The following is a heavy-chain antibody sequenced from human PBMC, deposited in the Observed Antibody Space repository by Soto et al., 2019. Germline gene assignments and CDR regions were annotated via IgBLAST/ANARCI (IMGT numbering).Heavy chain of an antibody. CDR2: IIPIFGTA. V-gene: IGHV1-69*13. CDR1: GGTFSSYA. J-gene: IGHJ5*02. Sequence: SVKVSCKASGGTFSSYAISWVRQAPGQGLEWMGGIIPIFGTANYAQKFQGRVTITADESTSTAYMELSSLRSEDTAVYYCASYRDTAMVTSWFDPWGQGTLVTVSS. D-gene: IGHD5-18*01. CDR3: ASYRDTAMVTSWFDP.